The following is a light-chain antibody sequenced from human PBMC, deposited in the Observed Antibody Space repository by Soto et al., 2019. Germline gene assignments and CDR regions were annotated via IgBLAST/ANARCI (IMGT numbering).Light chain of an antibody. CDR1: SSDVGSYNL. CDR3: FSYAGNSVYV. V-gene: IGLV2-23*01. J-gene: IGLJ1*01. Sequence: QSVLTQPASVSGSPGQSSTISCTGTSSDVGSYNLVSWFQQLPGKVPKLIIYEGTKRPSGVSDRFSGSKSGYTASLTISGLQAEDAADYYCFSYAGNSVYVFGTGTKVTVL. CDR2: EGT.